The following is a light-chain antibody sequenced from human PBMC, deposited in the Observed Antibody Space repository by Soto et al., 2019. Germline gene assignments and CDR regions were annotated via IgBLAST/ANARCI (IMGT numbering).Light chain of an antibody. Sequence: DIQMTQSPSTLSASIGDRVTITCRASQSVNKWLAWYQQKAVKAPKLLISDATNLESGVPSRFSGSGSGTEFTLTISSLQPDDFATYYCHQYDSYSPPWTFGQGTRVEIK. CDR2: DAT. J-gene: IGKJ1*01. V-gene: IGKV1-5*01. CDR1: QSVNKW. CDR3: HQYDSYSPPWT.